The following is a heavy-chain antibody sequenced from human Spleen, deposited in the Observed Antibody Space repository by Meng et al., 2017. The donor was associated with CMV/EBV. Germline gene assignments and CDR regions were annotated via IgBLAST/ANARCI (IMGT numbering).Heavy chain of an antibody. CDR3: ARDGEARVLGGGMDV. J-gene: IGHJ6*02. V-gene: IGHV1-18*01. CDR2: ISVYNGNR. Sequence: ASVKVSCKASGFTFPSQAFSWVRQAPGQGLEWMGWISVYNGNRNHAQKFQGRLTLTTDTSTSTAYMELRRLTSDDTAIYYCARDGEARVLGGGMDVWGQGTTVTVSS. D-gene: IGHD3-16*01. CDR1: GFTFPSQA.